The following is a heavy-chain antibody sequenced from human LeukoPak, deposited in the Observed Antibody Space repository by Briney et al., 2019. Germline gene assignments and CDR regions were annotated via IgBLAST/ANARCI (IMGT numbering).Heavy chain of an antibody. J-gene: IGHJ4*02. V-gene: IGHV4-38-2*02. Sequence: PSETLSLTCTVSGYSISSGYYWGWIRQPPGKGLEWIGSICHSGSTYYNPSLKSRVTISVDTSKNQFSLKLSSVTAADTAVYYCARGRYCSGGSCQYYFDYWGQGTLVTVSS. D-gene: IGHD2-15*01. CDR2: ICHSGST. CDR3: ARGRYCSGGSCQYYFDY. CDR1: GYSISSGYY.